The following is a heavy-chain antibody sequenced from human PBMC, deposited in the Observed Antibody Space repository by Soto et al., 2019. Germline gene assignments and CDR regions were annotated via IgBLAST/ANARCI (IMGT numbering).Heavy chain of an antibody. J-gene: IGHJ5*02. CDR1: GGSFSGYY. Sequence: PSETLSLTCAVYGGSFSGYYWSWIRQPPGKGLEWIGEINHSGSTNYNPSLKSRVTISVDTSKNQFSLKLSSVTAADTAVYYCARGHVRRSAAVRRWFDPWGQGTLVTVSS. V-gene: IGHV4-34*01. D-gene: IGHD6-13*01. CDR2: INHSGST. CDR3: ARGHVRRSAAVRRWFDP.